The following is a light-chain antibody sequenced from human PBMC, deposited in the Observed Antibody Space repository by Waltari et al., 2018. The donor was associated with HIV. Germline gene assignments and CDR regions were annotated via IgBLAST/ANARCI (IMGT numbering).Light chain of an antibody. CDR2: GAS. CDR1: QSIDNF. CDR3: QQSYTTRWT. V-gene: IGKV1-39*01. Sequence: DIQMTQSPSSLSASVGDRVTITCRASQSIDNFLNWYQQKTGKAPKLLIYGASRLHSAVPSRFSGSRSGTDVTLTVNSLQPEDFATYYCQQSYTTRWTFGLATKV. J-gene: IGKJ1*01.